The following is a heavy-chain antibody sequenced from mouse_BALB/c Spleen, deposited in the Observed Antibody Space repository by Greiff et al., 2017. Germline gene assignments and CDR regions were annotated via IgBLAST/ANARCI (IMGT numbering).Heavy chain of an antibody. CDR3: ARGEDGSSFPFDY. CDR1: GYTFTDYA. Sequence: QVQLQQSGAELVRPGVSVKISCKGSGYTFTDYAMHWVKQSHAKSLEWIGVISTYYGDASYNQKFKGKATMTVDKSSSTAYMELARLTSEDSAIYYCARGEDGSSFPFDYWGQGTTLTVSS. D-gene: IGHD1-1*01. V-gene: IGHV1S137*01. J-gene: IGHJ2*01. CDR2: ISTYYGDA.